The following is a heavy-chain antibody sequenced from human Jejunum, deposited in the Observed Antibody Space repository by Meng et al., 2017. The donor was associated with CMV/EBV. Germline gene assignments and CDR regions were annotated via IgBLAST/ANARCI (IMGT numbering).Heavy chain of an antibody. CDR3: ARDRASGRNPYYYYGMDI. CDR2: INSDGNT. Sequence: VSRNYMSWVRQAPAKGLEWVSLINSDGNTYYADSVKGRFTLSRDNSKNTLYLQMNSLRPEDTAVYYCARDRASGRNPYYYYGMDIWGQGTTVTVSS. V-gene: IGHV3-53*05. CDR1: VSRNY. J-gene: IGHJ6*02. D-gene: IGHD1-26*01.